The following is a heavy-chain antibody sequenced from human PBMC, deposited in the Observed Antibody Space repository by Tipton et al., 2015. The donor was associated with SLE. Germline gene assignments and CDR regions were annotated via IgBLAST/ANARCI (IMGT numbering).Heavy chain of an antibody. D-gene: IGHD6-13*01. J-gene: IGHJ4*02. V-gene: IGHV3-53*01. CDR1: GFTVSSNY. Sequence: SLRLSCAASGFTVSSNYMSWVRQAPGKGLDWVSVIYSGGSTYYADSVKGRFTISRDNSKNTLYLQMNSLRAEDTAVYYCARASIAAAGYYFDYWGQGTLVTVSS. CDR3: ARASIAAAGYYFDY. CDR2: IYSGGST.